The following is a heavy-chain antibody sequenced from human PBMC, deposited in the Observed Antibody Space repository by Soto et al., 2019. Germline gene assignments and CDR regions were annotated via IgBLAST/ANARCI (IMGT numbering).Heavy chain of an antibody. D-gene: IGHD2-15*01. CDR2: ISGSGGST. Sequence: GGSLRLSCAASGFTFSSYAMSWVRQAPGKGLEWVSAISGSGGSTYYADSVKGRFTISRDNAKNSLYLQMNSLRAEDTAVYYCARDREYCSGGSCYSGRGWYFDLWGRGTLVTVSS. CDR1: GFTFSSYA. J-gene: IGHJ2*01. V-gene: IGHV3-23*01. CDR3: ARDREYCSGGSCYSGRGWYFDL.